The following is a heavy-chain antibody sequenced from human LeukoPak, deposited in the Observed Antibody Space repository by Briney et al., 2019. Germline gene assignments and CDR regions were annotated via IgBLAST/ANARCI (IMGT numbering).Heavy chain of an antibody. D-gene: IGHD6-19*01. CDR1: GASLSSYY. J-gene: IGHJ4*02. CDR2: VYTTGST. V-gene: IGHV4-4*07. CDR3: ASYSSGWDFDY. Sequence: PSETLSLTCTVSGASLSSYYWSWIRQPAGKRLEWIGRVYTTGSTNYNPSLRSRVTMSVDTSKSQFSLTLKYVTAADTAVYYCASYSSGWDFDYWGQGTLVTVSS.